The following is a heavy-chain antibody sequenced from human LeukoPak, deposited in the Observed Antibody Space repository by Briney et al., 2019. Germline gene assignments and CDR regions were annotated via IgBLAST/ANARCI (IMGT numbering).Heavy chain of an antibody. CDR2: INPTGTST. CDR3: ARDNSVEDTAWWFDP. V-gene: IGHV1-46*01. J-gene: IGHJ5*02. D-gene: IGHD4-23*01. Sequence: ASVKVSCKASGYSFTSHYMHWVRQAPGQGLEWLGLINPTGTSTLYARKFQGRVTMTRDMSTTTDYMELSSLRSEDTAVYYCARDNSVEDTAWWFDPWGQGTLVTVSS. CDR1: GYSFTSHY.